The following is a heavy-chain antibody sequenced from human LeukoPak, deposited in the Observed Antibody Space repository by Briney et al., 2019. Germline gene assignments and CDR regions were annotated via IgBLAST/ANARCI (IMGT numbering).Heavy chain of an antibody. CDR3: ASSDGPFDY. J-gene: IGHJ4*02. CDR1: GFTFTTYW. CDR2: IKQDGSEK. D-gene: IGHD5-24*01. V-gene: IGHV3-7*01. Sequence: GGSLRLSCAASGFTFTTYWMSWVRQAPGKGLEWVANIKQDGSEKYYVDSVKGRFTISRDNAKNSLYLQMNSLRAEDTAVYYCASSDGPFDYWGQGTLVTVSS.